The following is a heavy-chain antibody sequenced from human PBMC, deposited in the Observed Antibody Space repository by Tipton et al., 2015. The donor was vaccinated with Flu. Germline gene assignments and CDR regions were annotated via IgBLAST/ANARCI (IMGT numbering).Heavy chain of an antibody. CDR2: IWYDGSNK. CDR1: GFTFSSYG. CDR3: ARDWRDSSGYYQRGY. V-gene: IGHV3-33*01. D-gene: IGHD3-22*01. J-gene: IGHJ4*02. Sequence: SGFTFSSYGMHWVRQAPGKGLEWVAVIWYDGSNKYYADSVKGRFTISRDNSKNTLYLQMNSLRAEDTAVYYCARDWRDSSGYYQRGYWGQGTLVTVSS.